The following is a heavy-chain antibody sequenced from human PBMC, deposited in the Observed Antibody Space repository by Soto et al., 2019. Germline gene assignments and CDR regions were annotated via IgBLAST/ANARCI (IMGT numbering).Heavy chain of an antibody. CDR2: ISAGGGNT. V-gene: IGHV3-23*01. Sequence: GGSLRLSCAASGFSFNIYGMKWVRQAPGKGLECVSAISAGGGNTYYADSVKGRFTISRDNSKNTLYLQMSGLRADDTAVYYCAKDPTYDYYYYMDVWGKGTTVTVSS. CDR1: GFSFNIYG. CDR3: AKDPTYDYYYYMDV. J-gene: IGHJ6*03.